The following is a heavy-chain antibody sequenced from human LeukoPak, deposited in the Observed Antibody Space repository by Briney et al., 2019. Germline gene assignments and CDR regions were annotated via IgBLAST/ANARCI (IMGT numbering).Heavy chain of an antibody. V-gene: IGHV5-51*01. CDR1: GYIFTSYW. Sequence: KFGESLKISCKGSGYIFTSYWIGWVRQMPGKGLEWMGIIYPGDSETRYSPSFQGQVTISADKSISTAYLQWSSLKASDTAMYYCARKISQGIGKVIEAFDVWAKGQWSPSLQ. CDR3: ARKISQGIGKVIEAFDV. CDR2: IYPGDSET. J-gene: IGHJ3*01. D-gene: IGHD3-10*01.